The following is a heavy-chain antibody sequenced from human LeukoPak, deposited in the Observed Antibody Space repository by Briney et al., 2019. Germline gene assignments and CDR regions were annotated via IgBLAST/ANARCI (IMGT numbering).Heavy chain of an antibody. V-gene: IGHV4-59*01. CDR1: GGSISSYC. CDR3: ARSALLNYYDSSGYVDY. Sequence: SETLSLTCTVSGGSISSYCWSWIRQPPGKGLEWIGYIYYSGSTNYNPSLKSRVTISVDTSKNQFSLKLSSVTAADTAVYYCARSALLNYYDSSGYVDYWGQGTLVTVSS. CDR2: IYYSGST. D-gene: IGHD3-22*01. J-gene: IGHJ4*02.